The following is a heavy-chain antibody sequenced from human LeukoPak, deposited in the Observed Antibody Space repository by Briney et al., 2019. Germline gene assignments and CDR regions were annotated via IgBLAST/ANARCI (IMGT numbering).Heavy chain of an antibody. J-gene: IGHJ6*02. V-gene: IGHV3-33*01. CDR1: GFTFSNYG. Sequence: GGSLRLSCVASGFTFSNYGMHWVRQAPGKGLEWVAVMWYDESNEYPGDSVKGRFTISRDKSKNTLYLQMNSLRAEDTAVYYCARDPYYGSGKYYHGMDLWGQGTTVTVSS. D-gene: IGHD3-10*01. CDR2: MWYDESNE. CDR3: ARDPYYGSGKYYHGMDL.